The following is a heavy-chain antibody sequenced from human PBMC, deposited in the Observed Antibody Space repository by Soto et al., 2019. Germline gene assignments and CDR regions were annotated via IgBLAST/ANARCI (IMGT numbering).Heavy chain of an antibody. Sequence: GGSVRLSCAASGFTFSSYAMHWVRQAPGKGLEWVAVISYDGSNKYYADSVKGRFTISRDNSKNTLYLQMNSLRAEDTAVYYCARRPPGEGSSLFDYWGQGTLVTVSS. J-gene: IGHJ4*02. D-gene: IGHD6-6*01. CDR3: ARRPPGEGSSLFDY. V-gene: IGHV3-30-3*01. CDR2: ISYDGSNK. CDR1: GFTFSSYA.